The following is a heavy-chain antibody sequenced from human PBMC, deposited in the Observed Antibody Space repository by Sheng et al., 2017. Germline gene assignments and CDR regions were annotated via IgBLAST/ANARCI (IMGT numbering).Heavy chain of an antibody. CDR2: IYYSGST. Sequence: QVQLQESGPGLVKPSETLSLTCTVSGGSISSYYWSWIRQPPGKGLEWIGYIYYSGSTNYNPSLKSRVTISVDTSKNQFSLKLSSVTAADTAVYYCAREDYSNYQYYFDYWGQGTLVTVSS. V-gene: IGHV4-59*12. CDR1: GGSISSYY. J-gene: IGHJ4*02. D-gene: IGHD4-4*01. CDR3: AREDYSNYQYYFDY.